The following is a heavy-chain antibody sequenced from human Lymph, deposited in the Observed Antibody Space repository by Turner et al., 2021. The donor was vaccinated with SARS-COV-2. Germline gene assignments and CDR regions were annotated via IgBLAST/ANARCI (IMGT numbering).Heavy chain of an antibody. J-gene: IGHJ4*02. Sequence: QVQLVESGGGVVQPGRSLRLSCAASGFTFSSYAMYWVRKAPGKGLEWVAVISYDGSNKDYADSVKGRFTISRDNSKNTLYLQMNSLRAEDTAVYYCARGDYYGSGSYPGKTFDCWGQGTLVTVSS. D-gene: IGHD3-10*01. V-gene: IGHV3-30-3*01. CDR2: ISYDGSNK. CDR1: GFTFSSYA. CDR3: ARGDYYGSGSYPGKTFDC.